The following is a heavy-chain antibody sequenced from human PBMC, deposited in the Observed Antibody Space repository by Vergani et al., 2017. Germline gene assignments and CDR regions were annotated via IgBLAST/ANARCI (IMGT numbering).Heavy chain of an antibody. V-gene: IGHV3-49*03. J-gene: IGHJ4*02. CDR3: TRDRNCDIGTGSTNHFDH. Sequence: EAQLAESGGGLVQPGQSLRLSCTASGFTTGDYVMSWFRQAPGKGLEWVGLIRSYMFGDGGAREYAASVKGRFFISRNDSKGVAYLQMNSLRTEDTAVYFCTRDRNCDIGTGSTNHFDHWGPGTLVTVSS. CDR2: IRSYMFGDGGAR. CDR1: GFTTGDYV. D-gene: IGHD3-9*01.